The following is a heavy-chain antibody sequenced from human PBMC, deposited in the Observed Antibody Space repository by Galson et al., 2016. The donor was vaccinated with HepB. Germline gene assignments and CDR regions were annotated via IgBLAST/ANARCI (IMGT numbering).Heavy chain of an antibody. CDR3: AREISISGPNDY. Sequence: SLRLSCAASGFKFSTFEMNWVSAIRFDGGRTYYADSVKGRFTISRDNSKNTLYLHMDSLRAEDTAIYYCAREISISGPNDYWGLGTLVTVSS. J-gene: IGHJ4*02. CDR2: IRFDGGRT. CDR1: GFKFSTFE. V-gene: IGHV3-23*01. D-gene: IGHD2/OR15-2a*01.